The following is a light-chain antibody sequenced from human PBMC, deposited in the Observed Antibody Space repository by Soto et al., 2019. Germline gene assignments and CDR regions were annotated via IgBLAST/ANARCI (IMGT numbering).Light chain of an antibody. V-gene: IGLV2-14*03. Sequence: QSALTQPASVSGSPGQSITISCTGASSDVGNYNYVSWYQQHPGKAPKLIIYDVSYRPSGVSNRFSGSKSGSTASLTISGLQAEDEADYYCSSYTSSKSLYVFGSGTKVTVL. CDR2: DVS. J-gene: IGLJ1*01. CDR3: SSYTSSKSLYV. CDR1: SSDVGNYNY.